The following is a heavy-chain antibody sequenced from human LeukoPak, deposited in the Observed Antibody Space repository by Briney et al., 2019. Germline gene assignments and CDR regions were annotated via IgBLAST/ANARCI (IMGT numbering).Heavy chain of an antibody. J-gene: IGHJ5*02. CDR1: GFNFSDFF. CDR3: ARADCSSSTCYLRRSWFDP. Sequence: GGSLRLSCAASGFNFSDFFMSWIRQAPGKGLEWVSSISTGSRYIYYTDSLRGRFTISRDDAKNTLYLQMNSLRAEDTAVYYCARADCSSSTCYLRRSWFDPWGQGTLVTVSS. D-gene: IGHD2-2*01. CDR2: ISTGSRYI. V-gene: IGHV3-21*06.